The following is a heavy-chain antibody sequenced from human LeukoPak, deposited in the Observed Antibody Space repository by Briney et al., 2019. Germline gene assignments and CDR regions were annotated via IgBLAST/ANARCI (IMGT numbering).Heavy chain of an antibody. J-gene: IGHJ3*02. CDR1: GGSISSSSYY. CDR2: IHYSGST. V-gene: IGHV4-39*01. CDR3: ARRRKYYYDSSGNAFDI. Sequence: SETLSLTCTVSGGSISSSSYYWGWIRQPPGKGLEWIGSIHYSGSTYYNPSLKSRVTISVDTSKNQFSLKLSSVTAADTAVYYCARRRKYYYDSSGNAFDIWGQGTMVTVSS. D-gene: IGHD3-22*01.